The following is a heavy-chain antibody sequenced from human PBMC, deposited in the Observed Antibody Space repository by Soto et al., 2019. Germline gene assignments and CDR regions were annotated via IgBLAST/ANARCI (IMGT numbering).Heavy chain of an antibody. CDR1: GGSISSYH. Sequence: QVQLQESGPGLVKPSETLSLTCTVSGGSISSYHWSWIRQPPGKGLEWIGNSYYSGSTNYNPSLKSRVTISVDTSKNQFALKLRSVTAADTAVYYCARPNLYDSGTYYFDYWGQGTLVTVSS. CDR2: SYYSGST. V-gene: IGHV4-59*12. D-gene: IGHD3-10*01. J-gene: IGHJ4*02. CDR3: ARPNLYDSGTYYFDY.